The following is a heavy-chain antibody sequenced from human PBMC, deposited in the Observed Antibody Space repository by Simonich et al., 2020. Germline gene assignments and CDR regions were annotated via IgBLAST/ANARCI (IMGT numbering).Heavy chain of an antibody. CDR3: ARQLNDFDI. V-gene: IGHV5-51*01. Sequence: EVQLVQSGAEVKKPGESLKISCKGSGYSFTSYWIGWVRQMPGKGLEWMWIIYPVDSDTSYSPPVQGQVTISADKSTSTAYLQWSSLKASDTAMYYCARQLNDFDIWGQGTMVTVSS. D-gene: IGHD1-1*01. CDR2: IYPVDSDT. CDR1: GYSFTSYW. J-gene: IGHJ3*02.